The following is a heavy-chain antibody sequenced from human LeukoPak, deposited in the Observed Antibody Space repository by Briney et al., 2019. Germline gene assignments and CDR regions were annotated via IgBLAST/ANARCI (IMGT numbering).Heavy chain of an antibody. CDR2: ISGGGGST. Sequence: GGSLRLSCAASGFTFSSYAMSWDRQAPGKGLEWVSAISGGGGSTYYADSVKGRFTISRDNSKNTLYLQMNSLRAEDTAVYYCAKDYYDSSGYGENLDYWGQGTLVTVSS. J-gene: IGHJ4*02. V-gene: IGHV3-23*01. CDR3: AKDYYDSSGYGENLDY. CDR1: GFTFSSYA. D-gene: IGHD3-22*01.